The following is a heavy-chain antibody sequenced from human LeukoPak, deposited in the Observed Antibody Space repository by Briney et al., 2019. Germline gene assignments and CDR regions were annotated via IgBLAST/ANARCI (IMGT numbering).Heavy chain of an antibody. Sequence: GGSLRLSCAASGFTFSSYSMNWVRQAPGKGLEWVSSISSTGSYIYYADSVKGRFIVSSDNAKNSLYLQMNSLRGEDTAVYYCAREPVTGSVYWGQGTLVTVSS. J-gene: IGHJ4*02. D-gene: IGHD4-17*01. CDR2: ISSTGSYI. V-gene: IGHV3-21*01. CDR3: AREPVTGSVY. CDR1: GFTFSSYS.